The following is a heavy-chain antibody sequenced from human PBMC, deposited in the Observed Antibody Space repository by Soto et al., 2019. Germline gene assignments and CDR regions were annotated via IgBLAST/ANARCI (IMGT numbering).Heavy chain of an antibody. Sequence: QVQLQESGPGLVKPSETLSLTCTVSGGSISSYYWSWIRQPPGKGLEWIGYIYYSGSTNYNPSLNSRVTISVDTSKNQFSLKLSSVTAADTAVYYCARHNSNPGDWFDPWGQGTLVTVSS. D-gene: IGHD3-22*01. CDR2: IYYSGST. CDR1: GGSISSYY. V-gene: IGHV4-59*08. CDR3: ARHNSNPGDWFDP. J-gene: IGHJ5*02.